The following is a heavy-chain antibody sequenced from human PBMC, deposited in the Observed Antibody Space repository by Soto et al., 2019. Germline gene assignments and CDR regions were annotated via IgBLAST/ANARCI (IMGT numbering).Heavy chain of an antibody. Sequence: PGGSLRLSCAASGFTFSSYAMSWVRQAPGKGLEWVSAISGSGGSTYYADSVKGRFTISRDNSKNTLYLQMNSLRAEDTAVYYCARVDTAMATDLDAFDIWGQGTMVTVSS. J-gene: IGHJ3*02. D-gene: IGHD5-18*01. CDR3: ARVDTAMATDLDAFDI. V-gene: IGHV3-23*01. CDR2: ISGSGGST. CDR1: GFTFSSYA.